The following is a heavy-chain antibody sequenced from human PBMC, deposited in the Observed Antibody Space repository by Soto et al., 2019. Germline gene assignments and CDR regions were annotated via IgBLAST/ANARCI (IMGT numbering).Heavy chain of an antibody. D-gene: IGHD1-26*01. CDR2: IYYSGRT. Sequence: QVQLQESGPGLVNPSETLSLTCTVSGGYISSYYWSWIRQPPGKGLEWIGYIYYSGRTNYNPSLKSRVTISVDTSKNQFSLKLSSVTAADTAVYYCARLGVYYYYYMDVWGKGTTVTVSS. V-gene: IGHV4-59*08. J-gene: IGHJ6*03. CDR3: ARLGVYYYYYMDV. CDR1: GGYISSYY.